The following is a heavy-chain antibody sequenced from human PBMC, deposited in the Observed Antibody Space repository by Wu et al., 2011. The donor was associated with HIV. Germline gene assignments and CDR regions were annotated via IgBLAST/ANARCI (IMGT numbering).Heavy chain of an antibody. D-gene: IGHD4-17*01. V-gene: IGHV1-24*01. CDR2: FDPENDER. CDR1: GSTLTELS. J-gene: IGHJ4*02. CDR3: AARQMDDYGDYVSYFNY. Sequence: QVHLLQSGAEVKKPGASVKVSCKVSGSTLTELSIHWVRQPLGKGLEWLGGFDPENDERIHAQRVQGTVTMTEDTSTETAYVELTSLTSDDTAVYYCAARQMDDYGDYVSYFNYWGQGTLVAVSS.